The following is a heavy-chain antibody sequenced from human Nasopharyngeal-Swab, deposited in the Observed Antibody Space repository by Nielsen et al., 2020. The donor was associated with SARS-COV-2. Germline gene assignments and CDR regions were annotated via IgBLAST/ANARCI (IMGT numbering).Heavy chain of an antibody. V-gene: IGHV3-21*01. J-gene: IGHJ4*02. Sequence: GESLKISCAASGFTFSSYTVNWVRQAPGKGLEWVSSISSTSRYIYDADSMKGRFTISRDNAKNTLYLQMNSLRDEDTAVYYCARFVGYSYGPYYFDYWGQGTLVTVSS. D-gene: IGHD5-18*01. CDR2: ISSTSRYI. CDR1: GFTFSSYT. CDR3: ARFVGYSYGPYYFDY.